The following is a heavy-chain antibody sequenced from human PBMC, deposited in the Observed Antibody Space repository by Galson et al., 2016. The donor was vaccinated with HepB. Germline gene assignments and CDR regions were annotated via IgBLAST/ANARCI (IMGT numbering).Heavy chain of an antibody. CDR1: GFTFDDYA. J-gene: IGHJ4*02. V-gene: IGHV3-9*01. Sequence: SLRLSCAASGFTFDDYAMHWVRQVPGKGLEWVSGITWNSDMRDYADSVKGRFSISRDNAKKSLYLQMRSLRPEDTALYYCARSTRRSSSWFDYWGQGTLVTVSS. D-gene: IGHD6-13*01. CDR3: ARSTRRSSSWFDY. CDR2: ITWNSDMR.